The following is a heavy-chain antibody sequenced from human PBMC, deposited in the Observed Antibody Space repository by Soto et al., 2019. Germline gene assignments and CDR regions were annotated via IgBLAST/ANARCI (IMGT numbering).Heavy chain of an antibody. V-gene: IGHV3-30*03. D-gene: IGHD4-17*01. CDR2: ISFDGNNE. Sequence: QVQLVESGGGVVQPGRSLRLSCTASGFTFRNYGMHWVRQAPGKGLEGVAVISFDGNNEYYSGSVKGRFTISRDNFKDTLYLQMNSLRAEDTAVYYCARDLRKTTVTTRGSGGQGTLVTVSS. CDR1: GFTFRNYG. J-gene: IGHJ4*02. CDR3: ARDLRKTTVTTRGS.